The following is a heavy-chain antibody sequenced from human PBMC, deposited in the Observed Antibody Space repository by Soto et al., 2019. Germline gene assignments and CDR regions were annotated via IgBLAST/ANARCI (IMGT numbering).Heavy chain of an antibody. CDR1: GCTFINYG. D-gene: IGHD2-21*01. Sequence: ASVKVSCKASGCTFINYGVSWVRQAPGQGLEWMGWISAYTGDKKYAQNVQGRVTLTTDTSTSTAYMEMRTLRSDDTAAYYCARDGPHIPAVGDVWGQGTTSPSP. V-gene: IGHV1-18*01. CDR2: ISAYTGDK. CDR3: ARDGPHIPAVGDV. J-gene: IGHJ6*02.